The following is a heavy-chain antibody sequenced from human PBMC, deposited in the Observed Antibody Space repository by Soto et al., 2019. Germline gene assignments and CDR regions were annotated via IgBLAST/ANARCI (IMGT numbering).Heavy chain of an antibody. V-gene: IGHV1-69*12. CDR1: GGTFSSYA. CDR3: ARDGSTYCGGDCYSQYNWFDP. Sequence: QVQLVQSGAEVKKPGSSVKVSCKASGGTFSSYAISWVRQAPGQGLEWMGGIIPIFGTANYAQKFQGRVTINADASTSTADMELSSLSSEDTAVYYCARDGSTYCGGDCYSQYNWFDPWGQGTLVTVSS. J-gene: IGHJ5*02. D-gene: IGHD2-21*02. CDR2: IIPIFGTA.